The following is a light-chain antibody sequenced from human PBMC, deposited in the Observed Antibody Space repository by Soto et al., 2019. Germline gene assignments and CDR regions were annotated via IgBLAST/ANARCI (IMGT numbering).Light chain of an antibody. J-gene: IGKJ2*01. Sequence: DIRMTQSPSTLSAVVGDRVTITCRASESVSSSVAWYHQKPGKAPKLLIYDASTLEGGVPSRFSGSGFGTEFTLTINSLQLDDFGTYYCQQYESFSPYTFGRGTRLEIK. V-gene: IGKV1-5*01. CDR1: ESVSSS. CDR2: DAS. CDR3: QQYESFSPYT.